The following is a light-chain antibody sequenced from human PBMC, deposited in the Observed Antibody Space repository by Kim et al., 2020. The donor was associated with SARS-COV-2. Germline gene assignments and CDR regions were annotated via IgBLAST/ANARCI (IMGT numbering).Light chain of an antibody. CDR1: SGSIAINY. CDR2: EDN. V-gene: IGLV6-57*03. J-gene: IGLJ3*02. CDR3: QSYDSSNVV. Sequence: GKTVTISCTRSSGSIAINYVQGYQQRPGSAPTTVIYEDNQRPSGVPDRFSGSIDSSSNSASLTISGLKTEDEADYYCQSYDSSNVVFGGGTQLTVL.